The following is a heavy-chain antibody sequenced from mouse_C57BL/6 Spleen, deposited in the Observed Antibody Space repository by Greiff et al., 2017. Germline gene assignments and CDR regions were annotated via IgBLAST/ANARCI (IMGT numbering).Heavy chain of an antibody. J-gene: IGHJ1*03. V-gene: IGHV6-3*01. CDR2: IRLKSDNYAT. CDR1: GFTFSNYW. D-gene: IGHD2-4*01. Sequence: EVKLVESGGGLVQPGGSMKLSCVASGFTFSNYWMNWVRQSPEKGLEWVAQIRLKSDNYATHYAESVKGRFTISRDDSKSSVYLQMNNLRAEDTGIYYCTLYDYDDWYFDVWGTGTTVTVSS. CDR3: TLYDYDDWYFDV.